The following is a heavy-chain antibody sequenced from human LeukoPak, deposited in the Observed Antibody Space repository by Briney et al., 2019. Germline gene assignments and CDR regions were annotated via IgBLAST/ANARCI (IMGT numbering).Heavy chain of an antibody. V-gene: IGHV4-34*12. CDR1: GGSFSGYY. CDR2: IIDTGST. CDR3: ARRHYYDSSGYGFPS. D-gene: IGHD3-22*01. J-gene: IGHJ5*02. Sequence: SETLSLTCAVYGGSFSGYYWTWIRQPPGKGLEWIGEIIDTGSTKYNSSLKSRVTISVDTSKNQFSLKLSSVTAADTAVYYCARRHYYDSSGYGFPSWGQGTLVTVSS.